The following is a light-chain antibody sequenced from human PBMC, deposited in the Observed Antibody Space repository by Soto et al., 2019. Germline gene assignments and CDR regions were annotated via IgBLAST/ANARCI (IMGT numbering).Light chain of an antibody. CDR1: QGISSY. J-gene: IGKJ4*01. Sequence: AIRMTQSPSSLSASTGDRVTITCRASQGISSYLAWYQQKPGKAPKLLIYAASTLQSGIPSRFSGSGSGTDFAPTISCMQSEVFATYCCQQYYRYPLTFGGGTKVEIK. V-gene: IGKV1-8*01. CDR3: QQYYRYPLT. CDR2: AAS.